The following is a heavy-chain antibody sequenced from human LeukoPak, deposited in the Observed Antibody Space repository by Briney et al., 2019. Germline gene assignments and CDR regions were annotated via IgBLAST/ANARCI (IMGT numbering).Heavy chain of an antibody. Sequence: PSETLSLTCAVYGESFSGYYWSWIRQPPGTGLEWIGEINHSGSTNYNPSLKSRVTISVDTSKNQFSLKRSSVTAADTAVYYCARGWSNYYGSGSYYNAYDYWGQGTLVTVSS. V-gene: IGHV4-34*01. CDR3: ARGWSNYYGSGSYYNAYDY. CDR1: GESFSGYY. D-gene: IGHD3-10*01. CDR2: INHSGST. J-gene: IGHJ4*02.